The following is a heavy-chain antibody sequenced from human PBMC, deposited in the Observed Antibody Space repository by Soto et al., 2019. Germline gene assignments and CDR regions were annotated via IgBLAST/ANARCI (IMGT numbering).Heavy chain of an antibody. J-gene: IGHJ4*02. CDR1: GDSISRGGHY. V-gene: IGHV4-31*03. D-gene: IGHD4-17*01. Sequence: SETLSLTCSVSGDSISRGGHYWSWIRQHPGKGLEWIGYIYYSGSTYYNPSLKSRVTIPIDTSKNQFSLNLRSVTAADTAVYYCARTGYGDYDFGYWGQGTLVTVSS. CDR2: IYYSGST. CDR3: ARTGYGDYDFGY.